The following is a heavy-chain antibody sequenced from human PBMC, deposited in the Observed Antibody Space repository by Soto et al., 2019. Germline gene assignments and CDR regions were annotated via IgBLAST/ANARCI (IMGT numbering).Heavy chain of an antibody. CDR2: IIPIFGTA. CDR3: ARDGGEQLVNFDY. J-gene: IGHJ4*02. Sequence: VKVSCKASGGTFSSYAISWVRQAPGRGLEWMGGIIPIFGTANYAQKFQGRVTITADESTSTAYMELSSLRSEDTAVYYCARDGGEQLVNFDYWGQGTLVTVSS. CDR1: GGTFSSYA. D-gene: IGHD6-6*01. V-gene: IGHV1-69*13.